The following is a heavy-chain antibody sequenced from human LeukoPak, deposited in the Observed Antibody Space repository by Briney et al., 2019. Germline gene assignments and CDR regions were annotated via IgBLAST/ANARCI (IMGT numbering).Heavy chain of an antibody. CDR3: AKDVHSSGWSFYYYYGMDV. V-gene: IGHV3-30*18. Sequence: GGSLRLSCAASGFTFSSYGMHWVRQAPGKGLEWVAVISYDGSNKYYADSVKGRFTISRDNSKNTLYLQMNSLRAEGTAVYYCAKDVHSSGWSFYYYYGMDVWGQGTTVTVSS. J-gene: IGHJ6*02. D-gene: IGHD6-19*01. CDR2: ISYDGSNK. CDR1: GFTFSSYG.